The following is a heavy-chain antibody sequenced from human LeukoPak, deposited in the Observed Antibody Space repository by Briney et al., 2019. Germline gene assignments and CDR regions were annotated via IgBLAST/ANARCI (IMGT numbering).Heavy chain of an antibody. Sequence: SETLSLTCTVSVGSISSYYWSWIRQPPGKGLEWIGYIYYSGSTNYNPSLKSRVTISTDTSKNQFSLKLSSVTAADTAMYYCASHYGSGFDYWGQGTLVTVSS. V-gene: IGHV4-59*01. J-gene: IGHJ4*02. D-gene: IGHD3-10*01. CDR1: VGSISSYY. CDR2: IYYSGST. CDR3: ASHYGSGFDY.